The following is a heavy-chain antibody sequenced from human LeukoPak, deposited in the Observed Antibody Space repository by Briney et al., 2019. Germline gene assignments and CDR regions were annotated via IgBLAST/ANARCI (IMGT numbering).Heavy chain of an antibody. CDR2: IKEDGSDK. CDR1: GFTFSTYW. J-gene: IGHJ4*02. CDR3: AKGGHLNFDY. Sequence: GGSLRLPCAASGFTFSTYWMKWVRQAPGKGLEWVASIKEDGSDKYYVDSVKGRFSISRDNAKNSLYLQMNSLRTEDTAVYYCAKGGHLNFDYWGQGTLVTVSS. D-gene: IGHD5-12*01. V-gene: IGHV3-7*01.